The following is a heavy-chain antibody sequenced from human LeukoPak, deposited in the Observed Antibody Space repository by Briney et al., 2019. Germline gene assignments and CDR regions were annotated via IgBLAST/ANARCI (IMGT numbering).Heavy chain of an antibody. Sequence: ASVKVSCKASGYTFTSYDINWVRQATGQGLEWMGWMNPNSGNTGYAQKFQGRVTMTRNTSISTAYMELSSLRSEDTAVYYCARGGSGSYQNHYYYYYMDVWGKGTTVTISS. D-gene: IGHD3-10*01. V-gene: IGHV1-8*01. J-gene: IGHJ6*03. CDR1: GYTFTSYD. CDR3: ARGGSGSYQNHYYYYYMDV. CDR2: MNPNSGNT.